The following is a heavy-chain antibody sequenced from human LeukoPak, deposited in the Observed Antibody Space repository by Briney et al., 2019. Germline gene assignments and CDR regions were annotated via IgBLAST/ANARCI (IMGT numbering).Heavy chain of an antibody. V-gene: IGHV3-74*01. CDR1: GFTFSSYW. Sequence: PGGSLRLSCAASGFTFSSYWMHWVRQAPGKGLVWASRIKTDGSSTDYADSVKGRFTISRDNAKNTMYLQMNSLRAEDTAVYYCARGVSGTGPDIWGLGTMVTVSS. CDR3: ARGVSGTGPDI. J-gene: IGHJ3*02. CDR2: IKTDGSST. D-gene: IGHD5/OR15-5a*01.